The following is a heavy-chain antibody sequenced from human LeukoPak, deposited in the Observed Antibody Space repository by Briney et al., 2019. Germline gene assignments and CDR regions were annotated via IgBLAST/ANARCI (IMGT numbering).Heavy chain of an antibody. CDR3: ARHDYYYYYGMDV. CDR2: IYYSGST. Sequence: TSETLSLTCTVSGGSISSYYWSWIRQPPGKVLEWIGYIYYSGSTNYNPSLKSRVTISVDTSKNQFSLKLSSVTAADTAVYYCARHDYYYYYGMDVWGQGTTVTVSS. J-gene: IGHJ6*02. V-gene: IGHV4-59*08. CDR1: GGSISSYY.